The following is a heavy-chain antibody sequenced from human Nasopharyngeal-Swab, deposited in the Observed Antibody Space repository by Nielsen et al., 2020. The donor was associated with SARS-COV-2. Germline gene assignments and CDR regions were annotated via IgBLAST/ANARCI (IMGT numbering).Heavy chain of an antibody. Sequence: SETLSPTCAVSGYSISSGYYWGWIRQPPGKGLEWIGSIYHSGSTYYNPSLKSRVTISVDTSKNQFSLKLSSVTAADTAVYYCARPGQQLVLEYFQHWGQGTLVTVSS. CDR2: IYHSGST. V-gene: IGHV4-38-2*01. D-gene: IGHD6-13*01. CDR3: ARPGQQLVLEYFQH. CDR1: GYSISSGYY. J-gene: IGHJ1*01.